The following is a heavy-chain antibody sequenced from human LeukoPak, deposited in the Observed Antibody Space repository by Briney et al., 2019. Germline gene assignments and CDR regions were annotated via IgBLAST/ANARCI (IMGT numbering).Heavy chain of an antibody. D-gene: IGHD3-3*01. CDR3: ASRSSIWSGYQDTLYYFDS. J-gene: IGHJ4*02. Sequence: SQTLSLTCAISGDSVSSNSAAWNWIRQSPSRGLEWLGRTYYRSKWYNDYAVSVKSRITINPDTSKNQFSLKLCSVTAADTAVYYCASRSSIWSGYQDTLYYFDSWGQGTLVTVSS. CDR2: TYYRSKWYN. V-gene: IGHV6-1*01. CDR1: GDSVSSNSAA.